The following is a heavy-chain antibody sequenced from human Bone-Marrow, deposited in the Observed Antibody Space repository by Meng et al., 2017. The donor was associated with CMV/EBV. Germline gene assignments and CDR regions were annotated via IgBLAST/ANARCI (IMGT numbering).Heavy chain of an antibody. CDR1: GFTFSSYS. J-gene: IGHJ3*02. V-gene: IGHV3-21*01. CDR3: ARDASIDAFDM. CDR2: ISSSGSYI. Sequence: ESLKISCAASGFTFSSYSMNWVRQAPGKGLEWVSSISSSGSYIYYADSVKGRFTISRDNAKNSLYLQMNSLRAEDTAVFYCARDASIDAFDMWGQGTMVTVSS.